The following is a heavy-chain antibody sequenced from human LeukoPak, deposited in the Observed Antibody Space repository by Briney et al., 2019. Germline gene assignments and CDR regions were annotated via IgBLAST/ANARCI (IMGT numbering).Heavy chain of an antibody. D-gene: IGHD6-6*01. CDR3: AREFSSSKIYYYYHMDV. Sequence: SETLSLTCSVSGGSISSYYWNWIRQPPGKGLEWIGYIYYSGTTNYNPSLQSRVTISVDMSKNQFSLKLRSVTAADTAVYYCAREFSSSKIYYYYHMDVWGKGTTVTVSS. V-gene: IGHV4-59*12. CDR1: GGSISSYY. J-gene: IGHJ6*03. CDR2: IYYSGTT.